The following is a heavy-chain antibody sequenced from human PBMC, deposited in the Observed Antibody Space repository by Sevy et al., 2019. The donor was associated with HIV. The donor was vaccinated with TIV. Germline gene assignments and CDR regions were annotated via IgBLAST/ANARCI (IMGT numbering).Heavy chain of an antibody. V-gene: IGHV4-39*01. D-gene: IGHD6-19*01. J-gene: IGHJ4*02. CDR2: IYYSGST. CDR1: GGCISSSSYY. Sequence: SETLSLTCTVSGGCISSSSYYWGWIRQPPGKGLEWIGSIYYSGSTYYNPSLKSRVTISVDTSKNQFSLKLSSVTAADTAVYYCARGQWLVHHYWGQGTLVTVSS. CDR3: ARGQWLVHHY.